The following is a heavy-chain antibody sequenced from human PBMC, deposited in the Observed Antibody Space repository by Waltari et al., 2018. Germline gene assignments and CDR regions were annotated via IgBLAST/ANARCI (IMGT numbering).Heavy chain of an antibody. CDR3: ARVGGSGSSGAQYFDY. Sequence: QVQLVQSGAEVKKPGSSVKVSCKASGGTFSSYAISWVRKAPGQGLEWMGRIIPILGIANYAQKFQGRVTITADESTSTAYMELSSLRSEDTAVYYCARVGGSGSSGAQYFDYWGQGTLVTVSS. D-gene: IGHD1-26*01. J-gene: IGHJ4*02. CDR1: GGTFSSYA. V-gene: IGHV1-69*04. CDR2: IIPILGIA.